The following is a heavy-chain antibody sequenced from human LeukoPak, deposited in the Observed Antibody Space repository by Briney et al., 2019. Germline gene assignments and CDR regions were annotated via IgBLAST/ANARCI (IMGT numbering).Heavy chain of an antibody. CDR1: GGSISSGGYY. J-gene: IGHJ3*02. CDR2: IYHSGST. V-gene: IGHV4-30-2*01. CDR3: ARDRVGATGGGAFDI. D-gene: IGHD1-26*01. Sequence: SQTLSLTCTVSGGSISSGGYYWSWIRQPPGKGLEWIGYIYHSGSTYYNPSLKSRVTISVDRSKNQFSLKLSSVTAADTAVYYCARDRVGATGGGAFDIWGQGTMVTVSS.